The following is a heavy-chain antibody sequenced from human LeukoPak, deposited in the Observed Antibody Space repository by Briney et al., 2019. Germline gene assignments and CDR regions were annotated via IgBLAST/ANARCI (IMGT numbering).Heavy chain of an antibody. Sequence: ASVKVSCKASGYTFTSYYMHWVRQAPGQGLEWMGIINPSGGSASYAQKFQGRVTITRDTSTSTVYMELSSLRSEDTAVYYCARDLGCGGDCYSFDYWGQGTLVTVSS. J-gene: IGHJ4*02. CDR3: ARDLGCGGDCYSFDY. CDR2: INPSGGSA. D-gene: IGHD2-21*02. CDR1: GYTFTSYY. V-gene: IGHV1-46*01.